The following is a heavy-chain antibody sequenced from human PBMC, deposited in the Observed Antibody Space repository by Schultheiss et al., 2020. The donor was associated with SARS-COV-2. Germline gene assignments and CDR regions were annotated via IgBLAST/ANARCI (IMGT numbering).Heavy chain of an antibody. CDR1: GLSFGDYG. J-gene: IGHJ4*02. CDR2: IRSKTYGGTT. V-gene: IGHV3-49*03. Sequence: GGSLRLSCTASGLSFGDYGFNWFRQVPGKGLEWLAFIRSKTYGGTTQYGASAHGRFTISRDDPRSVAYLQMDSLKTEDTAIYYCASSPHYDFWHDCWGQGTRVTVSS. D-gene: IGHD3-3*01. CDR3: ASSPHYDFWHDC.